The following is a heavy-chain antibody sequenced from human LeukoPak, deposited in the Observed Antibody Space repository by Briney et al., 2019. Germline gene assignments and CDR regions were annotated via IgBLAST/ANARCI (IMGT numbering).Heavy chain of an antibody. J-gene: IGHJ4*02. CDR3: ARGSMVNYFDSSGYYNY. D-gene: IGHD3-22*01. CDR1: GGSISSYY. CDR2: IYYSGST. Sequence: SETLSLTCTVSGGSISSYYWSWIRQPPGKGLEWIGYIYYSGSTNYNPSLKSRVTISVETSKNQFSLKLSFVTAADTAVYYCARGSMVNYFDSSGYYNYWGQGALVTVSS. V-gene: IGHV4-59*01.